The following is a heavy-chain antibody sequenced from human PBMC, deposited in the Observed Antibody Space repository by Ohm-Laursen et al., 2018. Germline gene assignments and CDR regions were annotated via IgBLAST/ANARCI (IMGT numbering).Heavy chain of an antibody. J-gene: IGHJ4*02. CDR1: GYTFTSYD. CDR2: MNPNSGHT. CDR3: ARIHSYGHYYSDY. D-gene: IGHD4-17*01. V-gene: IGHV1-8*01. Sequence: ASVKVSCKASGYTFTSYDINWVRQATGQGLEWMGWMNPNSGHTGYAQKFQGRVTMTRNTSISTVYMELSSLRSEDTAMYYCARIHSYGHYYSDYWGPGTLVTVSS.